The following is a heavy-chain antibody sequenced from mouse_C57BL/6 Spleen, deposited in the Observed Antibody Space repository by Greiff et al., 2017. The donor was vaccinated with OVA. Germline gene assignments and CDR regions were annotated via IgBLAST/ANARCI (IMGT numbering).Heavy chain of an antibody. J-gene: IGHJ2*01. V-gene: IGHV1-15*01. Sequence: VQGVESGAELVRPGASVTLSCKASGYTFTDYEMHWVKQTPVHGLEWIGAIDPETGGTAYNQKFKGKAILTADKSSSTAYMELRSLTSEASAVYYCTRRVGQDYWGQGTTLTVSS. CDR3: TRRVGQDY. CDR1: GYTFTDYE. D-gene: IGHD3-3*01. CDR2: IDPETGGT.